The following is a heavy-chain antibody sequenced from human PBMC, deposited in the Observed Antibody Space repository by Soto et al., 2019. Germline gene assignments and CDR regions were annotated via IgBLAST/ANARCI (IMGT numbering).Heavy chain of an antibody. CDR3: ARDTFDYSNPLYYYYYGMDV. CDR1: GFTFSSYG. V-gene: IGHV3-33*08. Sequence: PGGSLRLSCAASGFTFSSYGMHWVRQAPGKGLEWVAVIWYDGSNKYYADSVKGRFTISRDNSKNTLYLQMNSLRAEDTAVYYCARDTFDYSNPLYYYYYGMDVWGQGTTVTVSS. CDR2: IWYDGSNK. J-gene: IGHJ6*02. D-gene: IGHD4-4*01.